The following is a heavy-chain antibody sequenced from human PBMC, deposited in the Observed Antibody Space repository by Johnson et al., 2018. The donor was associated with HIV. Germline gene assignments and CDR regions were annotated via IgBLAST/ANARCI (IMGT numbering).Heavy chain of an antibody. J-gene: IGHJ3*01. CDR3: ATFGYTSGWIVTDDAFDV. Sequence: VQLVESGGGLVKPGGSLRLSCAASGITFSDYYMSWVRQAPGKGLEWVSVIYSGGSTYYAESLKGRISISRDNSMNTLYLQMNSLRAEDTAVYYCATFGYTSGWIVTDDAFDVWGHGTLVTVSS. CDR2: IYSGGST. CDR1: GITFSDYY. D-gene: IGHD6-19*01. V-gene: IGHV3-66*02.